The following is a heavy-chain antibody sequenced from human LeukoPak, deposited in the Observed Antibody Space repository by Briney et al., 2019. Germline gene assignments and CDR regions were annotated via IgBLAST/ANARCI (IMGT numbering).Heavy chain of an antibody. J-gene: IGHJ4*02. D-gene: IGHD2-21*01. Sequence: GGSLRLSCAASGFTFSDYYMSWIRQAPGKGLEWVGRIKSKIHGGTIDYAAPVKGRFTISRDDSENTVYLQMSSLRAEDAAVYYCAKAPVTSCRGAYCYPFDYWGQGTLVTVSS. CDR2: IKSKIHGGTI. CDR3: AKAPVTSCRGAYCYPFDY. CDR1: GFTFSDYY. V-gene: IGHV3-15*01.